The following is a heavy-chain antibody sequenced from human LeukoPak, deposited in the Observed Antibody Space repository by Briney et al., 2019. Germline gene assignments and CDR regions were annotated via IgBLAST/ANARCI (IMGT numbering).Heavy chain of an antibody. CDR3: TTDTTMIVVVRGL. CDR2: IKSKTDGGTT. J-gene: IGHJ4*02. D-gene: IGHD3-22*01. V-gene: IGHV3-15*01. CDR1: GFTFSNAW. Sequence: GGSLRLACAASGFTFSNAWMSWVRQAPGKGLEWVGRIKSKTDGGTTDYAAPVKGRFTVSRDDSKNTLYLQMNSLKTEDTAVYYFTTDTTMIVVVRGLWGQGTLVTVSS.